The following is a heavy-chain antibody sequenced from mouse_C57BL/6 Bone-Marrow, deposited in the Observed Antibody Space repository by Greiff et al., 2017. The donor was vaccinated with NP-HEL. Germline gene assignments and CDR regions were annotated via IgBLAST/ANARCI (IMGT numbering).Heavy chain of an antibody. J-gene: IGHJ2*01. CDR3: TPAYYFDY. V-gene: IGHV14-4*01. CDR2: IDPENGDT. CDR1: GFNIKDDY. Sequence: VQLKQSGAELVRPGASVKLSCTASGFNIKDDYMHWVKQRPEQGLEWIGWIDPENGDTEYASMFQGKATITADTSSNTAYLQLSSLTSEDTAVYYCTPAYYFDYWGQGTTLTVSS.